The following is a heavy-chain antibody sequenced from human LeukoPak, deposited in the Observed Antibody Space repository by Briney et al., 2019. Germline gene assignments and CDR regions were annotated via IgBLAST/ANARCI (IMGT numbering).Heavy chain of an antibody. CDR1: GGSFSGYY. CDR3: ARHLGGSSSWLPSYNWFDP. D-gene: IGHD6-13*01. V-gene: IGHV4-34*01. Sequence: SETLSLTCAVYGGSFSGYYWSWIRQPPGKGLEWIGEINHSGSTNYNPSLKSRVTISVDTSKNQFSLKLSSVTAADTAVYYCARHLGGSSSWLPSYNWFDPWGQGTLVTVSS. CDR2: INHSGST. J-gene: IGHJ5*02.